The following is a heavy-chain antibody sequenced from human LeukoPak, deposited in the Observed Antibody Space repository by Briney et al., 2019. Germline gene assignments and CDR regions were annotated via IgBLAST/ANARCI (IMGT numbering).Heavy chain of an antibody. CDR1: GFTFSDHF. D-gene: IGHD6-19*01. J-gene: IGHJ4*02. CDR3: VRVGSVAGSDYLDY. CDR2: SRNKAKSYTT. Sequence: PGGSLRLSCVVSGFTFSDHFLDWVRQAPGKGLEWVSRSRNKAKSYTTEYAASVKGRFTISRDDSKNSLYLQMNSLKTEDTAVYYCVRVGSVAGSDYLDYWGQGTLVTVSS. V-gene: IGHV3-72*01.